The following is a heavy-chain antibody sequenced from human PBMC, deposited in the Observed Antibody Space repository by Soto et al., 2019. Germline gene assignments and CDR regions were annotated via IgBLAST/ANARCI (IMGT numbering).Heavy chain of an antibody. CDR2: IIPTFGTP. V-gene: IGHV1-69*13. D-gene: IGHD4-17*01. Sequence: GASVKVSCKASGYTFTSYYMHWVRQAPGQGLEWMGGIIPTFGTPKYAQKFQGRVTITADESTSTAYVELSSLRSEDTAVYFCGRGATVTDAFDIWAQGTMVTVPS. CDR3: GRGATVTDAFDI. J-gene: IGHJ3*02. CDR1: GYTFTSYY.